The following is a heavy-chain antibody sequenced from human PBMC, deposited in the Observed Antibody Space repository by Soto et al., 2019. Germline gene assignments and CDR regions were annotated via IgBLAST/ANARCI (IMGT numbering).Heavy chain of an antibody. CDR2: ILHSGRT. Sequence: SETLSLTCAVSGYSISSGYDWGWIRQPPGKGLEWIGNILHSGRTYYNPSLKSRVALSVDTSKNQFSLKLTSLTAADTAVYYCARARSVAGLDYWGQGTLVTVSS. J-gene: IGHJ4*02. D-gene: IGHD6-19*01. V-gene: IGHV4-38-2*01. CDR1: GYSISSGYD. CDR3: ARARSVAGLDY.